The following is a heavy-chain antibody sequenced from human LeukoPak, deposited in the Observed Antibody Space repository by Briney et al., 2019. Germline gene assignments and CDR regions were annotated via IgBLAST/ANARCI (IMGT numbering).Heavy chain of an antibody. Sequence: QPGGSLRLSCAASGFTFSSYAMSWVRPAPGKGLEWVSAISGGGGGTFYADSVKGRFTISRDNSKNTLYLEVNSLRAEDTAVYYCAKDLGGDPYYYYGWDVWGQGTTVTVSS. CDR1: GFTFSSYA. D-gene: IGHD5-24*01. V-gene: IGHV3-23*01. CDR2: ISGGGGGT. J-gene: IGHJ6*02. CDR3: AKDLGGDPYYYYGWDV.